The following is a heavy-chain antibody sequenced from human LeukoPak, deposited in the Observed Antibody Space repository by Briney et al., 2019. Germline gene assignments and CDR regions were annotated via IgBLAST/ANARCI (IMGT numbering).Heavy chain of an antibody. CDR2: IYYSGST. D-gene: IGHD3-10*01. CDR1: GGSISSGGYY. V-gene: IGHV4-31*03. CDR3: ARRRMVRGDKNWFDP. J-gene: IGHJ5*02. Sequence: SETLSLTRTVSGGSISSGGYYWSWIRQHPGKGLEWIGYIYYSGSTYYNPSLKSRVTISVDTSKNQFSLKLSSVTAADTAVYYCARRRMVRGDKNWFDPWGQGTLVTVSS.